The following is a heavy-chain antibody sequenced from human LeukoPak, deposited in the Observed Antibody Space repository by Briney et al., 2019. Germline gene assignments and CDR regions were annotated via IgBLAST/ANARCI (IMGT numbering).Heavy chain of an antibody. J-gene: IGHJ1*01. CDR1: GYTFTNYG. V-gene: IGHV1-3*04. CDR2: INTGNGNT. D-gene: IGHD3-22*01. CDR3: ARVPLHDDSRHYYPH. Sequence: ASVKVSCKTSGYTFTNYGMHWVRQAPRQSPEWMGWINTGNGNTKSSQKFQDRVTLTRDTSASTGYMELNSLSSEDTAVYYCARVPLHDDSRHYYPHWSQGTPVTVSS.